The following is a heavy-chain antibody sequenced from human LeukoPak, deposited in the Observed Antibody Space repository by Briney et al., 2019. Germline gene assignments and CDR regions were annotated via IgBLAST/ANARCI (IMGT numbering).Heavy chain of an antibody. V-gene: IGHV3-23*01. Sequence: PGGSLRLSCAASGFTFSSYGMSWVRQAPGKGLEWVSSITGSGGSTYYADSVKGRFTISRDNSKNTLYLQMNSLRAEDTAVYYCAKDPAGYSSYWEGLSDYWGQGTLVTVSS. CDR2: ITGSGGST. CDR3: AKDPAGYSSYWEGLSDY. J-gene: IGHJ4*02. D-gene: IGHD6-13*01. CDR1: GFTFSSYG.